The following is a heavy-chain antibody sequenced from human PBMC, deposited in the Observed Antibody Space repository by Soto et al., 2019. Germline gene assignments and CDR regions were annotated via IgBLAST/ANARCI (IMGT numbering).Heavy chain of an antibody. Sequence: QVQLQESGPGLVKPSETLSLTCTVSGGSISSYYWSWIRQPPGKGLEWIGYIYYSGSTNYNPSLKSRVTISVDTSKNQFSLKLSSVTAADTAVYYCARSYWGGRLFDYWGQGTLVTVSS. D-gene: IGHD1-26*01. CDR3: ARSYWGGRLFDY. CDR1: GGSISSYY. J-gene: IGHJ4*02. V-gene: IGHV4-59*01. CDR2: IYYSGST.